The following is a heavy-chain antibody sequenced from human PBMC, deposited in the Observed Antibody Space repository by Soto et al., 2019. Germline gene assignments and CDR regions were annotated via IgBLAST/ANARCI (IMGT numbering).Heavy chain of an antibody. CDR1: GGSVSSGSYY. V-gene: IGHV4-61*01. J-gene: IGHJ6*02. Sequence: SETLSLTCTVSGGSVSSGSYYWSWIRQPPGKGLEWIGYIYYSGSTNYNPSLKSRVTISVDTSKNQFSLKLSSVTAADTAVYYCARDFLPGITMIGTLDYYYGMDVWGQGTTVTVSS. CDR2: IYYSGST. D-gene: IGHD3-22*01. CDR3: ARDFLPGITMIGTLDYYYGMDV.